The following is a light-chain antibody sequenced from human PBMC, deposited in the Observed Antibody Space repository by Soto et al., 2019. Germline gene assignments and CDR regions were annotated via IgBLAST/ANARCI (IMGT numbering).Light chain of an antibody. CDR1: QSISSN. J-gene: IGKJ2*01. CDR3: QQYHNWPPYT. V-gene: IGKV3-15*01. Sequence: EIVMTQSPATLSVSPGDRATVSCRASQSISSNLAWYQHKPGQAPRLLLYGASTRATGIPDRFSGSGSGAEFTLTISNLQSEDFAVYYCQQYHNWPPYTFGQGTKLEIK. CDR2: GAS.